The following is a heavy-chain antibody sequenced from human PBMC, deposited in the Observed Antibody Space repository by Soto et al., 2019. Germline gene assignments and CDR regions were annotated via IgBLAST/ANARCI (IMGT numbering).Heavy chain of an antibody. CDR2: ISYDGSNK. CDR3: AKELEGYCSSTSCYTYFGLDV. J-gene: IGHJ6*02. V-gene: IGHV3-30*18. Sequence: QVQLVESGGGVVQPGRSLRLSCAASGFTFSSYVMHWVRQAPGKGLEWVAVISYDGSNKYYADSVKGRFTISRDNSKQRLFLQMNGLSPEDMVVYYCAKELEGYCSSTSCYTYFGLDVWGQGTTVTVSS. D-gene: IGHD2-2*01. CDR1: GFTFSSYV.